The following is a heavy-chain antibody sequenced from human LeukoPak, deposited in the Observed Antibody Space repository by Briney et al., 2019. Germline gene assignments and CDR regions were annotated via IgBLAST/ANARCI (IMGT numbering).Heavy chain of an antibody. D-gene: IGHD2-15*01. CDR2: IYHSGST. Sequence: PSGTLSLTCAVSGGSISSSNWWSWVRQPPGKGLEWIGEIYHSGSTNYNPSLKSRVTISVDKSKNQFSLKLSSVTAADTAVYYCARRRGWCSGGSCYSSFDYWGQGTLVTVSS. CDR1: GGSISSSNW. V-gene: IGHV4-4*02. J-gene: IGHJ4*02. CDR3: ARRRGWCSGGSCYSSFDY.